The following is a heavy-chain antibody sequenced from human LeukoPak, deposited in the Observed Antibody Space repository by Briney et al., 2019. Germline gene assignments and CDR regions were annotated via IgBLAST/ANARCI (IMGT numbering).Heavy chain of an antibody. CDR1: GFSFSNYG. J-gene: IGHJ4*02. CDR3: ARALSLYSSSWYYDY. CDR2: IRFDGSDR. D-gene: IGHD6-13*01. Sequence: GGSLRLSCAASGFSFSNYGMHWVRQAPGKGLEWVAFIRFDGSDRYYTDSVKGRFTLYRDISRNTLYLQMNSLRADDTAVYYCARALSLYSSSWYYDYWGQGTLVTVSP. V-gene: IGHV3-30*02.